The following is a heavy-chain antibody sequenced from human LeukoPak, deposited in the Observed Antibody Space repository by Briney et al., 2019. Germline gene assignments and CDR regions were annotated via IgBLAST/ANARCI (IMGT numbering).Heavy chain of an antibody. CDR1: GYTFTSYG. Sequence: ASVKVSCKASGYTFTSYGISWVRQAPGQGLEWMGRIIPILGIANYAQKFQGRITITADKSTSTAYMELSSLRSEDTAVYYCARGLPTDNNWFDPWGQGTLVTVSS. CDR2: IIPILGIA. V-gene: IGHV1-69*04. J-gene: IGHJ5*02. CDR3: ARGLPTDNNWFDP. D-gene: IGHD4-11*01.